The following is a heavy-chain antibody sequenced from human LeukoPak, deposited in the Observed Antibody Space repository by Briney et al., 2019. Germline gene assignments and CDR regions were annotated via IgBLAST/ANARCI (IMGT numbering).Heavy chain of an antibody. Sequence: ASVKVSCKASGYSFTSYGISWVRQAPGQGLEWMGWISAYNGNTNYAQKLQGRVTMTTDTSTSTAYMELRSLRSDDTAVYYCAREMLGYANYYYMDVWGRGTTVTVSS. J-gene: IGHJ6*03. CDR1: GYSFTSYG. CDR3: AREMLGYANYYYMDV. D-gene: IGHD2-8*01. CDR2: ISAYNGNT. V-gene: IGHV1-18*01.